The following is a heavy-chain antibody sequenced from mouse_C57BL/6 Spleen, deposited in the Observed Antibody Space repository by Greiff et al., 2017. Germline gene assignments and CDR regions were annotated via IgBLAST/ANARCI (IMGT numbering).Heavy chain of an antibody. CDR3: TRTYGNYAWFAY. CDR1: GYTFTDYE. Sequence: QVHVKQSGAELVRPGASVTLSCKASGYTFTDYEMHWVKQTPVHGLEWIGAIDPETGGTAYNQKFKGKAILTADKSSSTASMELRSLTSEASAVYYCTRTYGNYAWFAYWGQGTLVTVSA. D-gene: IGHD2-1*01. CDR2: IDPETGGT. J-gene: IGHJ3*01. V-gene: IGHV1-15*01.